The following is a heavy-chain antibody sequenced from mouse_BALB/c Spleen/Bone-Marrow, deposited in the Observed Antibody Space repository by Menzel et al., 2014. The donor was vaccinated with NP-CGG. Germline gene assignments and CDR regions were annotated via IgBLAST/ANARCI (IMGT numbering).Heavy chain of an antibody. CDR1: GYSFTGYF. CDR3: AREGGYYYGSSPYFDV. J-gene: IGHJ1*01. Sequence: EVKLMESGPELVKPGPSVKISCKASGYSFTGYFMNWVMQSHGKSLEWIGRINPYNGDTFYNQKFKGKATLTVDKSSSTAHMELRSLASEDSAVYYCAREGGYYYGSSPYFDVWGAGTTVTVSS. CDR2: INPYNGDT. D-gene: IGHD1-1*01. V-gene: IGHV1-20*02.